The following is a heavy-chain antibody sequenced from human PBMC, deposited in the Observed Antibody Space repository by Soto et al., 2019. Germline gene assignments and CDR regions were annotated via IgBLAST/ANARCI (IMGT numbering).Heavy chain of an antibody. CDR3: ARDSGGYFDY. CDR2: IYYSGST. J-gene: IGHJ4*02. D-gene: IGHD3-22*01. Sequence: SETLSLTCTVSGGSISSYYWSWIRQPPGKGLEWIGYIYYSGSTNYNPSLKSRVTISVDTSKNQFSLKLSSVTAADTAVYYCARDSGGYFDYWGQGTLVTSPQ. CDR1: GGSISSYY. V-gene: IGHV4-59*01.